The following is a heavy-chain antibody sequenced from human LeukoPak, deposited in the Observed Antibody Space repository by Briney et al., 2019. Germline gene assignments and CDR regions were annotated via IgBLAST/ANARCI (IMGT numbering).Heavy chain of an antibody. V-gene: IGHV4-31*03. CDR3: ARARGGVIDY. J-gene: IGHJ4*02. CDR2: IYYSGST. D-gene: IGHD3-10*01. Sequence: SETLSLTCTVSGGSISSGGYYWRWIRQHPGKSLEWIGYIYYSGSTYYTPSLKSRVTISVDTSKNQFSLKLSSVTAADTAVYYCARARGGVIDYWGQGTLVTVSS. CDR1: GGSISSGGYY.